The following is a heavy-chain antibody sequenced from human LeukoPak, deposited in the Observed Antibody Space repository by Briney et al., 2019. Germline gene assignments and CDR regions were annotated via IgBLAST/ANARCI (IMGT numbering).Heavy chain of an antibody. J-gene: IGHJ4*02. D-gene: IGHD3-3*01. CDR2: IYYSGST. CDR1: GGSISSSSYY. V-gene: IGHV4-39*01. CDR3: ARQNDFWSGYFDY. Sequence: SETLSLTCTVSGGSISSSSYYWVWLRQPPGKGLGWIGSIYYSGSTYYNPSLKSRVTISVDTSKNQFSLKLSSVTAADTAVYYCARQNDFWSGYFDYWGQGTLVTVSS.